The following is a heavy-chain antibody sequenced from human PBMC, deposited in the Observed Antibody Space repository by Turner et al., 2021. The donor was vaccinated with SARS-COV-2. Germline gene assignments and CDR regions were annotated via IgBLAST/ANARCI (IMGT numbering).Heavy chain of an antibody. CDR1: GFPFSSYG. D-gene: IGHD6-19*01. J-gene: IGHJ6*03. CDR3: AKAETYSSGWSGGRSYYYYYMDV. V-gene: IGHV3-30*18. Sequence: QVQLVESGGGVVQPGRSLRLSCAASGFPFSSYGMHWVRQAQGKGLEWVAVISYDGSNKYYADSVKGRFTISRDNSKNTLYLQMNSLRAEDTAVYYCAKAETYSSGWSGGRSYYYYYMDVWGKGTTVTVSS. CDR2: ISYDGSNK.